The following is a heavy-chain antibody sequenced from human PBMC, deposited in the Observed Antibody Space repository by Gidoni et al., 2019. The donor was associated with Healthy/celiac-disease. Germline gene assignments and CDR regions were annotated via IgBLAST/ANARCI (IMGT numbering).Heavy chain of an antibody. CDR3: ARGTYYDFWSPMDV. J-gene: IGHJ6*02. D-gene: IGHD3-3*01. Sequence: EVQLVESGGGLVQPGGSLRLSCAASGFTFCSYEMNWVRQAPGKGLEWVSYISSSGSTIYYADSVKGRFTISRDNAKNSLYLQMNSLRAEDTAVYYCARGTYYDFWSPMDVWGQGTTVTVSS. V-gene: IGHV3-48*03. CDR1: GFTFCSYE. CDR2: ISSSGSTI.